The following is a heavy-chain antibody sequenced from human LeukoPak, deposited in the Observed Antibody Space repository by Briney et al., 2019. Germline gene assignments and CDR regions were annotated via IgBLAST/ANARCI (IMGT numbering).Heavy chain of an antibody. CDR1: GDSISNYY. D-gene: IGHD3-10*01. J-gene: IGHJ4*02. CDR3: ARLRSYYGSGSYFDY. Sequence: SETLSLTCTVSGDSISNYYWTWIRQPPGKGLEWIGSIYYSGSTYYNPSLKSRVTISVDTSKNQFSLKLSSVTAADTAVYYCARLRSYYGSGSYFDYWGQGTLVTVSS. CDR2: IYYSGST. V-gene: IGHV4-59*05.